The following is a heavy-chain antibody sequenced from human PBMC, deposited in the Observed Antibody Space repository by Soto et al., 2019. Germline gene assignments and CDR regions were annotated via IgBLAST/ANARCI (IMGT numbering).Heavy chain of an antibody. V-gene: IGHV3-15*07. CDR2: IKSKTDGGTT. CDR1: GFTFSNAW. J-gene: IGHJ3*02. CDR3: TTDPGGSYSRWNDAFDI. D-gene: IGHD1-26*01. Sequence: GGSLRLSCAASGFTFSNAWMNWVRQAPGKGLEWVGRIKSKTDGGTTDYAAPVKGRFTISRDDSKNTLYLQMNSLKTEDTAVYYCTTDPGGSYSRWNDAFDIWGQGTMVTVSS.